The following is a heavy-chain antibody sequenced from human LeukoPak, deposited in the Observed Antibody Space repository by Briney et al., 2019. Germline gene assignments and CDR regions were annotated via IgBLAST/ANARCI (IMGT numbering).Heavy chain of an antibody. D-gene: IGHD3-22*01. J-gene: IGHJ4*02. V-gene: IGHV1-2*06. CDR3: ARVLGYYDSSDHLDY. CDR2: INPNSGGT. Sequence: ASVKVSCKASGGTFSSYAISWVRQAPGQGLEWMGRINPNSGGTNYAQKFQGRATMTRDTSISTAYMELSRLRSDDTAVYYCARVLGYYDSSDHLDYWGQGTLVTVSS. CDR1: GGTFSSYA.